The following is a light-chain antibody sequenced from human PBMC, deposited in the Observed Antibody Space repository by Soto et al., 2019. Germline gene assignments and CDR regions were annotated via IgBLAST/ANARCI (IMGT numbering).Light chain of an antibody. V-gene: IGKV1-5*01. CDR3: QQFNSYPIT. CDR1: QTISRW. J-gene: IGKJ5*01. CDR2: EAS. Sequence: DIQMTQSPATLSASVGDRVTITCRASQTISRWITWYQQKPGKAPKLLIYEASSLESWVPSRFSGSGSGTEFTLTISGLQPDDVATYSCQQFNSYPITFGQGTRLEIK.